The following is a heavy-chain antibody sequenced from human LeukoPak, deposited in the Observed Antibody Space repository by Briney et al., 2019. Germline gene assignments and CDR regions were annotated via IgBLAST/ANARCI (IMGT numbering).Heavy chain of an antibody. D-gene: IGHD4-17*01. Sequence: TGGSLRLSCAAPGITFSNFWMHWVRQAPGKGLVWVSRINRDGRSTNYADSVKGRFTISRDNAKNTVFLQKNSLRAEDTAVYYCAQPLRDGDFYFDYWGQGALVTVSS. CDR1: GITFSNFW. CDR2: INRDGRST. CDR3: AQPLRDGDFYFDY. J-gene: IGHJ4*02. V-gene: IGHV3-74*01.